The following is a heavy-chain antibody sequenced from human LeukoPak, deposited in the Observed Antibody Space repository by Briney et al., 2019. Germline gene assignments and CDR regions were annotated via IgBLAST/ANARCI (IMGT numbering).Heavy chain of an antibody. D-gene: IGHD6-19*01. V-gene: IGHV3-30*04. J-gene: IGHJ4*02. Sequence: GGSLRLSCAASGFTFSSYAMHWVRQAPGKGLEWVAVISYDGSNKYYADSVKGRFTISRDNSKNTLYLQMDSLRAEDTAVYYCARDPSSGWYGGWGQGTLVTVSS. CDR2: ISYDGSNK. CDR3: ARDPSSGWYGG. CDR1: GFTFSSYA.